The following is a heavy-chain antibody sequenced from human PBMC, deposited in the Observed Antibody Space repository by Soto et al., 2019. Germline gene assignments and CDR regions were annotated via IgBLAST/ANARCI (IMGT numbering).Heavy chain of an antibody. J-gene: IGHJ3*02. Sequence: ASVKVSCKASGGTFSSYAISWVRQAPGQGLEWMGGIIPIFGTANYAQKFQGRVTITADKSTSTAYMELSSLRSEDTAVYYCARANPYRSGMLDAFDIWGQGTTVTVSS. CDR3: ARANPYRSGMLDAFDI. CDR1: GGTFSSYA. V-gene: IGHV1-69*06. CDR2: IIPIFGTA. D-gene: IGHD3-10*02.